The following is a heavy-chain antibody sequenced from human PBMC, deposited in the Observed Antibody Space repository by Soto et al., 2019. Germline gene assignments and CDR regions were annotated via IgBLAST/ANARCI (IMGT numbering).Heavy chain of an antibody. Sequence: SETLSLTCTVSGGSVSSGSYYWSWIRQPPGKGLEWIGYIYYSGSTNYNPSLKSRVTISVDTSKNQFSLKLSSVTAADTAVYYCARSGRFGESRRYYFDYWGQGTLVTVSS. V-gene: IGHV4-61*01. CDR1: GGSVSSGSYY. CDR3: ARSGRFGESRRYYFDY. J-gene: IGHJ4*02. D-gene: IGHD3-10*01. CDR2: IYYSGST.